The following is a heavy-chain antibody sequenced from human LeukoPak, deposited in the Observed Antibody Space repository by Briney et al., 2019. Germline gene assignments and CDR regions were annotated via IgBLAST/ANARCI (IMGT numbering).Heavy chain of an antibody. V-gene: IGHV3-30*02. CDR1: GFTFSSYG. J-gene: IGHJ4*02. CDR3: ANEYYYDPYFDY. Sequence: GGSLRLSCAASGFTFSSYGMHWVRQSPGKGLEWVAFIRYDGSNKYYADSVKGRFTISRDNSKNTLYLQMNSLRAEDTAVYYCANEYYYDPYFDYWGQGTLVTVSS. D-gene: IGHD3-22*01. CDR2: IRYDGSNK.